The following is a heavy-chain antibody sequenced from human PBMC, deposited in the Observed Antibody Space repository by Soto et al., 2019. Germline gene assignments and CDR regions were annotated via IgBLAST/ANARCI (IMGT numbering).Heavy chain of an antibody. CDR1: GCTFKSYY. D-gene: IGHD3-16*01. CDR3: ASIEWGSMDV. CDR2: INPSGGST. Sequence: GLVEVSCKASGCTFKSYYMHWVRQAPGQGLEWMGIINPSGGSTSYAQKFQGGVTMTRDTSTSTVYMELSSPRSEDTAVYYCASIEWGSMDVWGQGTTVTVSS. J-gene: IGHJ6*02. V-gene: IGHV1-46*02.